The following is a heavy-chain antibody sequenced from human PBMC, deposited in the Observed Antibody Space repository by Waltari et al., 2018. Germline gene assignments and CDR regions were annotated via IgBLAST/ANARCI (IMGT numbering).Heavy chain of an antibody. V-gene: IGHV4-30-4*08. D-gene: IGHD4-4*01. CDR1: GGSISSGDYY. CDR3: ARWGRTSVTYFFDY. J-gene: IGHJ4*02. CDR2: IYRSGSA. Sequence: QVQLQESGPGLVKPSQTLSLICTVSGGSISSGDYYWSWIRQPPGKGLEWIGYIYRSGSAHYNPSLKSRVTISVDTSKNQFSLKLSSVTAADTAVYYCARWGRTSVTYFFDYWGQGTLVTVSS.